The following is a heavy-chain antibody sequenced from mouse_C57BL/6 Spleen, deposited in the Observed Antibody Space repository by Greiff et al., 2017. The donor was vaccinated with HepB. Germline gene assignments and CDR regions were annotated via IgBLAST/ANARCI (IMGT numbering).Heavy chain of an antibody. Sequence: EVKLMESGGGLVKPGGSLKLSCAASGFTFSDYGMHWVRQAPEKGLEWVAYISSGSSTIYYADTVKGRFTISRDNAKNTLFLQMTSLRSEDTAMYYCARRTYCAWFAYWGQGTLVTVSA. CDR3: ARRTYCAWFAY. V-gene: IGHV5-17*01. D-gene: IGHD1-1*01. J-gene: IGHJ3*01. CDR2: ISSGSSTI. CDR1: GFTFSDYG.